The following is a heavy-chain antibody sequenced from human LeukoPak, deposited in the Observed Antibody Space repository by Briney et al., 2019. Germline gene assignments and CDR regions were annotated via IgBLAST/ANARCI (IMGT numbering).Heavy chain of an antibody. CDR1: GFTFSSYG. J-gene: IGHJ4*02. CDR3: ARDGGYSGYRPDY. V-gene: IGHV3-33*01. Sequence: GRSLRLSCAASGFTFSSYGMHWVRQAPGKGLEWVAVIWYDGGNKCYADSVKGRFTLSRDNSKNTLYLQMNSLRAEDTAVYYCARDGGYSGYRPDYWGQGTLVTVSS. D-gene: IGHD5-12*01. CDR2: IWYDGGNK.